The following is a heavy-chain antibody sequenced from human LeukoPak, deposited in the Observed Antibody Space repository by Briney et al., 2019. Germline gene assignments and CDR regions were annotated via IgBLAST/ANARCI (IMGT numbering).Heavy chain of an antibody. V-gene: IGHV3-64D*09. CDR2: ISDSGGST. D-gene: IGHD2-15*01. J-gene: IGHJ6*02. CDR3: VRGYSFGPYGMDV. CDR1: GFPFSSYA. Sequence: GGSLRLSCSASGFPFSSYAMHWGRQAPGKGLEYVSAISDSGGSTYYADSVKGRFTISGDNSKNTLYLQMSSLRAEDTAVYFCVRGYSFGPYGMDVWGQGTTVTVSS.